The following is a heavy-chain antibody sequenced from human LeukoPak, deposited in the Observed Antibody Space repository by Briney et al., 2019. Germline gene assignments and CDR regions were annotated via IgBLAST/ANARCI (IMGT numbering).Heavy chain of an antibody. CDR1: GGSISSSSYY. Sequence: PSETLSLTCTVSGGSISSSSYYWGWIRQPPGKGLVWIGSLYYSGSTHYNPSLKSRVTISVDMSKNQFSLRLNSVTAADTAVYYCARRRKDLNWFDPWGQGTLVTVSS. CDR2: LYYSGST. J-gene: IGHJ5*02. V-gene: IGHV4-39*01. CDR3: ARRRKDLNWFDP.